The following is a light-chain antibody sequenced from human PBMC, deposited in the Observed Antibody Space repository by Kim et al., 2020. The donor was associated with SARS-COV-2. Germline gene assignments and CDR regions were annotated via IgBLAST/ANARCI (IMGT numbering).Light chain of an antibody. CDR1: QSISSY. V-gene: IGKV1-39*01. CDR2: AAS. CDR3: QHSWT. J-gene: IGKJ1*01. Sequence: SSLSAAVGDRVTISCRARQSISSYLNGYQQKPGKAPNLLIYAASTLQSGVPSRFSGSGYGTDFTLTISSLQPEDFASYYCQHSWTFGQGTKVDIK.